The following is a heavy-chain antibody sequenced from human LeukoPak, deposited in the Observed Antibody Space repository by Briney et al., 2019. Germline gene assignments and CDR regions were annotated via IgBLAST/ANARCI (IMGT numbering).Heavy chain of an antibody. CDR3: AREQWLDYYYYYGMDV. CDR2: IYSGGST. J-gene: IGHJ6*02. D-gene: IGHD6-19*01. Sequence: GGSLRLSCAASGFTASSNYMSWVRQAPGKGLEWVSVIYSGGSTYYADSVKGRFTISRDNSKNTLYLQMNSLRAEDTAVYYCAREQWLDYYYYYGMDVWGQGTTVTVSS. CDR1: GFTASSNY. V-gene: IGHV3-53*01.